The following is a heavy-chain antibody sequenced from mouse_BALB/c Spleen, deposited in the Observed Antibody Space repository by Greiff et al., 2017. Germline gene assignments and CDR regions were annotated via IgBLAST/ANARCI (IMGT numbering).Heavy chain of an antibody. CDR2: IRLKSNNYAT. Sequence: EVKVEESGGGLVQPGGSMKLSCVASGFTFSNYWMNWVRQSPEKGLEWVAEIRLKSNNYATHYAESVKGRFTISRDDSKSSVYLQMNNLRAEDTGIYYCTRDGNYATYWGQGTLVTVSA. CDR1: GFTFSNYW. V-gene: IGHV6-6*02. D-gene: IGHD2-1*01. CDR3: TRDGNYATY. J-gene: IGHJ3*01.